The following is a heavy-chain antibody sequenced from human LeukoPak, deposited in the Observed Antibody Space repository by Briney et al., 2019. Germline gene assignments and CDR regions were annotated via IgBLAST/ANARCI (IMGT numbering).Heavy chain of an antibody. V-gene: IGHV3-21*01. Sequence: PGGSLRLSCAASGFTFSSYSMNWVRQAPGKGLEWFSSISSSSSYIYYADSVKGRFTISRDNAKNSLYLQMNSLRAEDTAVYYCARSYGDYALGAFDIWGQGTMVTVSS. CDR3: ARSYGDYALGAFDI. CDR2: ISSSSSYI. J-gene: IGHJ3*02. D-gene: IGHD4-17*01. CDR1: GFTFSSYS.